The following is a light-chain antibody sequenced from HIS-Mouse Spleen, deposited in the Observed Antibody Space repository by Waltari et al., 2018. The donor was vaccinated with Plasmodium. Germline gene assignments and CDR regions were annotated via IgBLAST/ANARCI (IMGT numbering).Light chain of an antibody. J-gene: IGLJ3*02. V-gene: IGLV3-10*01. CDR2: EDS. CDR3: YSTDSSGNHRV. CDR1: ALPNKY. Sequence: SYELTQPPSVSVSPGQTARITCSGDALPNKYAYWYQQKSGQAPVLLIYEDSKRPSGIPERFSGSSSGTMATLTISGAQVEDEADYYCYSTDSSGNHRVFGGGTKLTVL.